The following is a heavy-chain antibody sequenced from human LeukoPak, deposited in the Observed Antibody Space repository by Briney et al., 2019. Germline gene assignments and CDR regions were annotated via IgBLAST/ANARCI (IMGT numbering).Heavy chain of an antibody. CDR3: ARVFHDYGDYGGFGY. Sequence: ASVKVSCKASGYTFTSYGISWVRQAPGQGLEWMGWISAYNGNTNYAQKLQGRVTMTTDASTSTAYMELRSLRSDDTAVYYCARVFHDYGDYGGFGYWGQGTLVTVSS. V-gene: IGHV1-18*01. J-gene: IGHJ4*02. CDR2: ISAYNGNT. CDR1: GYTFTSYG. D-gene: IGHD4-17*01.